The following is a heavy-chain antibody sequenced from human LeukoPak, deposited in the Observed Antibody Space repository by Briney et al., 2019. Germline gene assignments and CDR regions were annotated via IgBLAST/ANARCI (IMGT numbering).Heavy chain of an antibody. CDR3: ARGGELFWSGYYRWFDP. D-gene: IGHD3-3*01. J-gene: IGHJ5*02. Sequence: ASVKVSCKASGYTFTSYDINWVRQATGQGLEWMGWMNPNSGNTGYAQKFQGRVTMTRNTSISTAYMELSSLRSEDTAVYYCARGGELFWSGYYRWFDPWGQGTLVTVSS. CDR1: GYTFTSYD. CDR2: MNPNSGNT. V-gene: IGHV1-8*01.